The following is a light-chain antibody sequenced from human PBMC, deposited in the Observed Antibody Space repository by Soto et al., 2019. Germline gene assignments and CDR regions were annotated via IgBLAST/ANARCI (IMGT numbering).Light chain of an antibody. CDR2: EVT. CDR3: ISYTSSNTLYMV. J-gene: IGLJ2*01. V-gene: IGLV2-14*01. Sequence: QSALTQPASVSGSPGQSITISCSGTRGDIGAYNYVSWFQQSPGKAPKLIIYEVTNRPSGVSNRFSGSKSGNTASLTISGLQAEDEADYYCISYTSSNTLYMVFGGGTKLTVL. CDR1: RGDIGAYNY.